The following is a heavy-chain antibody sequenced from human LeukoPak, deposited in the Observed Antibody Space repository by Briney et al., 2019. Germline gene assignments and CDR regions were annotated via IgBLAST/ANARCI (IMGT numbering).Heavy chain of an antibody. CDR2: IYPGDSDI. J-gene: IGHJ4*02. D-gene: IGHD3-3*01. V-gene: IGHV5-51*01. CDR1: GYIFTNFW. CDR3: ARQFGSGLQSMGYR. Sequence: GESLKISCKGSGYIFTNFWIGWVRQMPGSGLEWMGLIYPGDSDIRYSPSFQGQVTISADKSISTAYLQWSSLKASDTAMYYCARQFGSGLQSMGYRWGQGTLVTVSS.